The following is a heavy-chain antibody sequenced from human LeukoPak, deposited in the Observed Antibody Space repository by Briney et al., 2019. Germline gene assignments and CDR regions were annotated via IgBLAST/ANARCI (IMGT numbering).Heavy chain of an antibody. J-gene: IGHJ4*02. CDR3: ARPQAPTPYSSFDY. CDR2: VYGSGST. CDR1: DGSISSYY. Sequence: SETLSLTCTVSDGSISSYYWSWIRQPPGKGLEWIGYVYGSGSTYYNPSLKSRVTISVDTSKNQLSLKLSSVTAADTAVYYCARPQAPTPYSSFDYWGQGTLVTVSS. V-gene: IGHV4-4*09. D-gene: IGHD2-15*01.